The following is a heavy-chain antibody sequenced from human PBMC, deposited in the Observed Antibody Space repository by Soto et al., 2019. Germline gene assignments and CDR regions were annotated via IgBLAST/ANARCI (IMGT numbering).Heavy chain of an antibody. D-gene: IGHD2-8*02. Sequence: XETLSLTCTVAGSSITGSSYWSWIRQPAVKGLEWIGRFSLSGTTSYNPSLRSRVTMSADVSKNQFPLRLTSVTAADTALYYCARGMTPPGAPAWYYFDYWGQGTLVTVSS. CDR3: ARGMTPPGAPAWYYFDY. J-gene: IGHJ4*02. CDR2: FSLSGTT. V-gene: IGHV4-4*07. CDR1: GSSITGSSY.